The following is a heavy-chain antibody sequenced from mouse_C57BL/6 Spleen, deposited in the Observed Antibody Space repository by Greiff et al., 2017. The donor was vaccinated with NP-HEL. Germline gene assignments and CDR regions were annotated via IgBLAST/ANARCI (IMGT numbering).Heavy chain of an antibody. CDR2: IYPRDGST. CDR3: ARGDGYYRYAMDY. V-gene: IGHV1-85*01. CDR1: GYTFTSYD. J-gene: IGHJ4*01. Sequence: QVQLKQSGPELVKPGASVKLSCKASGYTFTSYDINWVKQRPGQGLEWIGWIYPRDGSTKYNEKFKGKATLTVDTSSSTAYMELHSLTSEDSAVYFCARGDGYYRYAMDYWGQGTSVTVSS. D-gene: IGHD2-3*01.